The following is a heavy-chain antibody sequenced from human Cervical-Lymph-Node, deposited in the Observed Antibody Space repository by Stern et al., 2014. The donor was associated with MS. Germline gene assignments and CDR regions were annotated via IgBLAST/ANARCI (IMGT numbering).Heavy chain of an antibody. CDR2: LHASGAT. Sequence: QLQLQESGPGLVKPSQTLSLTCTVSGASISSGTSYWSWIRQPAGGGLEWIGRLHASGATYYNPSLKSRVTISGATFKNQFPLNLNSVTAADTAVYYCARGHWELLGNNYFDSWGQGTLVTVSS. D-gene: IGHD1-26*01. CDR3: ARGHWELLGNNYFDS. J-gene: IGHJ4*02. V-gene: IGHV4-61*02. CDR1: GASISSGTSY.